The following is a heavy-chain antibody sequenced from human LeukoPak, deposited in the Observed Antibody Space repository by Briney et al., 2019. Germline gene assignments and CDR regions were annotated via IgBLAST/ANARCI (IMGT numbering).Heavy chain of an antibody. Sequence: PGGSLRLSRAASGFTFSSYGMHWVRQAPGKGLEWVAVIWYDGSNKYYADSVKGRFTISRDNSKNTLYLQMNSLRAEDTAVYYCARAGEGSPYYYYGMDVWGQGTTVTVSS. J-gene: IGHJ6*02. CDR1: GFTFSSYG. CDR3: ARAGEGSPYYYYGMDV. V-gene: IGHV3-33*01. CDR2: IWYDGSNK. D-gene: IGHD3-10*01.